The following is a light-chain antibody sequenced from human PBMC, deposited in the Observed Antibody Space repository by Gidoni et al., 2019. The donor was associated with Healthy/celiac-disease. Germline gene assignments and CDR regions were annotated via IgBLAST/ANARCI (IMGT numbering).Light chain of an antibody. CDR1: QSVSSN. J-gene: IGKJ5*01. CDR3: QQRSNWPPSIT. CDR2: DAA. V-gene: IGKV3-11*01. Sequence: EIILTHSPATLSLSPGERATLSCTASQSVSSNLAWYQQKPRQAPRLRIYDAANRATGIPARSSGSGCGTDFTLTISSREPEDVAVDDCQQRSNWPPSITFGQGTRLEIK.